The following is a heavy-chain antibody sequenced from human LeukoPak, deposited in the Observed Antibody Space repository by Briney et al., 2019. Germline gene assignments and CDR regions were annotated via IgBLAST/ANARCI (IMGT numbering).Heavy chain of an antibody. Sequence: ASVKVSCKASGYTFTNHGISWVRQAPGQGLEWVGWISDHSRDGHYAQKFQGRVTMTSDTSATTAYMELRSLRSDDTAVYYCARKHSGSKDDAFDIWGQGTMVTVSA. CDR1: GYTFTNHG. V-gene: IGHV1-18*01. CDR3: ARKHSGSKDDAFDI. D-gene: IGHD3-10*01. CDR2: ISDHSRDG. J-gene: IGHJ3*02.